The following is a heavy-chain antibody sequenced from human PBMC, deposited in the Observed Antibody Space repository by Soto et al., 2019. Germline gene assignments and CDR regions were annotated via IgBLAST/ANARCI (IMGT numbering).Heavy chain of an antibody. CDR3: AHGVPGASTGWDTGSFDY. D-gene: IGHD2-8*02. V-gene: IGHV2-5*02. Sequence: QITLKESGAALVMPTQTLTMTCTFSGVSLSTSGVGVGWIRQPPGKPLAWLAFIYWDDDKPYNPSLKSELTSAKDTSKNLVVLMMTNVDPVDTAAYFCAHGVPGASTGWDTGSFDYWGQGTLVTVSS. J-gene: IGHJ4*02. CDR1: GVSLSTSGVG. CDR2: IYWDDDK.